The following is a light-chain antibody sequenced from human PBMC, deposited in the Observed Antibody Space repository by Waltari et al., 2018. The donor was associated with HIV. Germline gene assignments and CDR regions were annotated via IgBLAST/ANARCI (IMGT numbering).Light chain of an antibody. V-gene: IGKV1-27*01. Sequence: DIEMTQSPSSLSASVGATVTMTCRASQDISNYIAWYQHKPGRSPYLLIYGASTLQSGVPPRFSGSGSGTNFTLTINDLQPEDIATYYCQLYFSAPLSFGGGTRVDFK. CDR1: QDISNY. CDR2: GAS. J-gene: IGKJ4*01. CDR3: QLYFSAPLS.